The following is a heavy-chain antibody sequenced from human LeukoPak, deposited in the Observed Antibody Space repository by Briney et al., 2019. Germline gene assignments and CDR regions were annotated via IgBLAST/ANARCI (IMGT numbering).Heavy chain of an antibody. CDR3: ARDYDSNGGGDY. V-gene: IGHV1-24*01. D-gene: IGHD3-22*01. J-gene: IGHJ4*02. CDR1: GYTLTELS. CDR2: FDPEDGET. Sequence: ASVKVSCKVSGYTLTELSMHWVRQAPGKGLEWMGGFDPEDGETIYAQKFQGRVTMTEDTSTDTAYMELSRLRSDDTAVYYCARDYDSNGGGDYWGQGTLVTVSS.